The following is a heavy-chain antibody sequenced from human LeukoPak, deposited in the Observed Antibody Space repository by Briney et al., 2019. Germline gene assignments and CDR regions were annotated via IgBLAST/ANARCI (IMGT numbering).Heavy chain of an antibody. D-gene: IGHD2-21*01. CDR1: GYTLTELS. Sequence: ASVKVSCKVSGYTLTELSMHWVRQAPGKGLEWMGGFDPEDGETIYAQKFQGWVTVTRDTSITTAYMELSSPRSDDTAIYYCARQRHNGLDVWGQGTTVTVSS. J-gene: IGHJ6*02. CDR3: ARQRHNGLDV. V-gene: IGHV1-24*01. CDR2: FDPEDGET.